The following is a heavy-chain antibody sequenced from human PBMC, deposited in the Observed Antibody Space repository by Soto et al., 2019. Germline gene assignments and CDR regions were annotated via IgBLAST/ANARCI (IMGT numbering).Heavy chain of an antibody. D-gene: IGHD3-3*01. Sequence: AXVKVSCKGSGNTFTYVYXXWVRQAPGQRLGWMGWINAGNGNTKYSQKFQGRVTITRDTSASTAYMELSSLRSEDTAVYYCARSEFDFWSGYYSYWGQGTLVTVSS. CDR2: INAGNGNT. V-gene: IGHV1-3*01. J-gene: IGHJ4*02. CDR1: GNTFTYVY. CDR3: ARSEFDFWSGYYSY.